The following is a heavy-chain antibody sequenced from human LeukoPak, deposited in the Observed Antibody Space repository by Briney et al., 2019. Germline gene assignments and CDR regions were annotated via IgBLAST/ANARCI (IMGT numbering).Heavy chain of an antibody. CDR3: ARVPPSECSSSRDWFDP. CDR2: ISAYNGNT. Sequence: ASVKVSCKASGYTFTSYGISWVRQAPGQGLEWMGWISAYNGNTNYAQKLQGRVTMTTDTSTSTAYMELRSLRSDDTAVYYCARVPPSECSSSRDWFDPWGQGTLVTVSS. CDR1: GYTFTSYG. V-gene: IGHV1-18*01. J-gene: IGHJ5*02. D-gene: IGHD6-6*01.